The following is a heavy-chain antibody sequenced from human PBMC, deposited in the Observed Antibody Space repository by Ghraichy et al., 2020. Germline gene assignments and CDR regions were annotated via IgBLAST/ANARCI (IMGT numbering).Heavy chain of an antibody. V-gene: IGHV4-39*01. Sequence: SETLSLTCTVSGGSISSSSYYWGWIRQPPGKGLEWIGSIYYSGSTYYNPSLKSRVTISVDTSKNQFSLKLSSVTAADTAVYYCARGVVVVPAAMQEPYYYYGMDVWGQGTTVTVSS. CDR1: GGSISSSSYY. CDR3: ARGVVVVPAAMQEPYYYYGMDV. J-gene: IGHJ6*02. D-gene: IGHD2-2*01. CDR2: IYYSGST.